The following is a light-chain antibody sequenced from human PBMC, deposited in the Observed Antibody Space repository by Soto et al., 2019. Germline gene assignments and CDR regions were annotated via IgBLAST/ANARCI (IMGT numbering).Light chain of an antibody. Sequence: DIQMTQSPSSLSASVGDRVTITCRASQAIANYLAWYQQKPGKVPKLLIYGASTLQSGVPSRFSGGGSGTEFTLTISSRQPEDAAAYFCQNYNSAPAWTFGQGTKVEI. V-gene: IGKV1-27*01. CDR2: GAS. CDR3: QNYNSAPAWT. J-gene: IGKJ1*01. CDR1: QAIANY.